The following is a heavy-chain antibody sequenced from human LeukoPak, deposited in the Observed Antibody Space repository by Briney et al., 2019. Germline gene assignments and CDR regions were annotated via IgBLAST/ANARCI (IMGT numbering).Heavy chain of an antibody. CDR3: ARDHSTYYDFWSGYSYYFDY. Sequence: GGSLRLSCAASGFTFSSYWMSWVRQAPGKGLEWVANIKQDGSEKYYVDSVKGRFTISRDNAKNSLYLQMNGLRAEDTAVYYCARDHSTYYDFWSGYSYYFDYWGQGTLVTVSS. CDR2: IKQDGSEK. J-gene: IGHJ4*02. D-gene: IGHD3-3*01. V-gene: IGHV3-7*01. CDR1: GFTFSSYW.